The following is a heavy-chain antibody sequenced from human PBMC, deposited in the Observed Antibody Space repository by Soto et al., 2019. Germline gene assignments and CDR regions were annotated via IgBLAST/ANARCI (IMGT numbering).Heavy chain of an antibody. J-gene: IGHJ6*02. Sequence: PGGSLRLSCEAPGYNFSNYAMHWVRQAPGKGLEWVAVISYDGSSQNHADSVKGRFTISRDNAKNSLYLQMNSLRAEDTALYYCARERVVPAAMGYYYYGMDVWGQGTTVTVSS. CDR3: ARERVVPAAMGYYYYGMDV. D-gene: IGHD2-2*01. V-gene: IGHV3-30-3*01. CDR1: GYNFSNYA. CDR2: ISYDGSSQ.